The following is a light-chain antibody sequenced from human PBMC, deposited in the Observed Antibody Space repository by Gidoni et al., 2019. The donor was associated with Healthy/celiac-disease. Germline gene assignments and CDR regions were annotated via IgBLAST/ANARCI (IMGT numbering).Light chain of an antibody. V-gene: IGKV3-15*01. CDR2: GAS. CDR3: QRYNNWPPWT. Sequence: EIVMTQSPATLSVSPGERATLSCRARQSVSTNLAWYQQKPGQAPRLRIYGASARATGIPASFSGSGSGTEFTLTISSLQSEDFAVYYCQRYNNWPPWTFGQGTKVEIK. CDR1: QSVSTN. J-gene: IGKJ1*01.